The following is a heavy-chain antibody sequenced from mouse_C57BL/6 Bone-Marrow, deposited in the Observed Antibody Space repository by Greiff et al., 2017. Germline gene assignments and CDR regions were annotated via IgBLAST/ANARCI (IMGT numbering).Heavy chain of an antibody. Sequence: EVQLQQSGPELVKPGASVKISCKASGYTFTDYYMNWVKQSHGKSLEWIGDINPNNGGTSYNQKFKGKATLTVDKSSSTAYMELRSLTSEDSAVYYCARGDSNYDYAMDYWGQGTSVTVSS. CDR3: ARGDSNYDYAMDY. CDR2: INPNNGGT. V-gene: IGHV1-26*01. CDR1: GYTFTDYY. D-gene: IGHD2-5*01. J-gene: IGHJ4*01.